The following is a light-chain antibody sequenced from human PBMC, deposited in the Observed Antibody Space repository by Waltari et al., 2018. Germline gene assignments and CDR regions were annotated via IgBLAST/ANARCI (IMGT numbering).Light chain of an antibody. V-gene: IGKV3-20*01. J-gene: IGKJ2*01. Sequence: EIVLTQSPGTLSLSPGERATLSCRASQSVSSSYLAWYQQKPGQAPRLLIYGASSRATGIPDRFSGSGSGTDFTLTISRLEPEDFAVYYCQQYGSSPGSLMYTFGQGTKLEIK. CDR1: QSVSSSY. CDR2: GAS. CDR3: QQYGSSPGSLMYT.